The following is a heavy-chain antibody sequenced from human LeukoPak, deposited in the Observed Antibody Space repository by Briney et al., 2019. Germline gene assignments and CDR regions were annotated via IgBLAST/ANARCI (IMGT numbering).Heavy chain of an antibody. CDR2: INPNSGGT. Sequence: ASVKVSCKASGYTFTGYYMHWVRQAPGQGLEWMGWINPNSGGTNYAQKFQGRVTMTRDTSISTAYMELSRLRSDDTAVYYCAKKGWLQFRFDYWAQGTLVTVSS. V-gene: IGHV1-2*02. D-gene: IGHD5-24*01. J-gene: IGHJ4*02. CDR1: GYTFTGYY. CDR3: AKKGWLQFRFDY.